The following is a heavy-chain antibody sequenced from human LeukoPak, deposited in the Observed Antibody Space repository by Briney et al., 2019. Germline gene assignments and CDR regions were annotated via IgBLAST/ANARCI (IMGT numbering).Heavy chain of an antibody. Sequence: GESLKISCKGSGYSFTSYWIGWVRQMPGKGLEWMGDIYPGDSDTKYSPSFQGQVTISGDKSISTAYLQWSSLKASDSAMYYCARRISVTSRYFEYWGQGTLVTVSS. CDR1: GYSFTSYW. CDR2: IYPGDSDT. V-gene: IGHV5-51*01. CDR3: ARRISVTSRYFEY. D-gene: IGHD4-17*01. J-gene: IGHJ4*02.